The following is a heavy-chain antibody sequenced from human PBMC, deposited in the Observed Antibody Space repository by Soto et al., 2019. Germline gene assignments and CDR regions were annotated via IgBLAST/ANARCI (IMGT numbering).Heavy chain of an antibody. D-gene: IGHD6-13*01. J-gene: IGHJ6*02. V-gene: IGHV3-13*01. CDR3: ARETPGYSSCWYSNEDYYYYGMDV. Sequence: GGSLRLSCAASGFTFSSYDMHWVRQATGKGLEWVSAIGTAGDTYSPCSVKGRFTISRENAKNSLYLQMNSLRAGDTAVYYCARETPGYSSCWYSNEDYYYYGMDVWGQGTKVTVSS. CDR1: GFTFSSYD. CDR2: IGTAGDT.